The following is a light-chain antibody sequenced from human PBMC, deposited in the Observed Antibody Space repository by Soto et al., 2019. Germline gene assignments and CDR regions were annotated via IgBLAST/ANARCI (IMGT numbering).Light chain of an antibody. CDR1: KRDIGNYNF. CDR2: EVR. J-gene: IGLJ3*02. CDR3: SSFSTSGTLWL. V-gene: IGLV2-14*03. Sequence: QSALTQPASVSGSPGQSITISCTGTKRDIGNYNFVSWYQQHPGKAPTLIIFEVRNRPSGVSRRFSGSKSANTASLTISGLRPEDEATYYCSSFSTSGTLWLFGGGTQLTVL.